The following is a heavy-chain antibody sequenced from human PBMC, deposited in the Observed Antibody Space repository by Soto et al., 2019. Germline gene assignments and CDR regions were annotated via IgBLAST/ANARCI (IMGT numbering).Heavy chain of an antibody. V-gene: IGHV3-48*02. CDR3: AREEYNDSSGYFPPYFDY. CDR2: ISSSSSTI. J-gene: IGHJ4*02. Sequence: GGSLRLSCAASGFTFSSYSMNWVRQAPGKGLEWVSYISSSSSTIYYADSVKGRFTISRDNAKNSLYLQMNSLRDEDTAVYYCAREEYNDSSGYFPPYFDYWGQGTLVTVSS. D-gene: IGHD3-22*01. CDR1: GFTFSSYS.